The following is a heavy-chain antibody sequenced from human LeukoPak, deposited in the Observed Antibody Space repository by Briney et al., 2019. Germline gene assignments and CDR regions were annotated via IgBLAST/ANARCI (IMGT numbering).Heavy chain of an antibody. J-gene: IGHJ5*02. CDR2: IKSKIYAGTT. CDR3: TTDREWFDP. V-gene: IGHV3-15*01. CDR1: GVNFNTAW. Sequence: GGSLRLSCAASGVNFNTAWMSWVRQVPEKGLEWIGQIKSKIYAGTTDYAAPVKGRFTISRDDSKNTVYLQMDSLRTEDTAIYYCTTDREWFDPWGQGTLVTVSS.